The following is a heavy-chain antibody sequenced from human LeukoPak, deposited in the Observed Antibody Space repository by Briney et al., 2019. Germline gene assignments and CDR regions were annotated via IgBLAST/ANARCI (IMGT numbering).Heavy chain of an antibody. D-gene: IGHD6-13*01. J-gene: IGHJ3*02. Sequence: ASVKVSCKASGYTFTDYYMHWVRQAPGQGLEWMGWINPNSGGTNYAQKFQGRVTMTRDTSISTAYMELRRLRSDDTAVYYCARGGSSSWADAFDIWGQGTTVTVSS. V-gene: IGHV1-2*02. CDR3: ARGGSSSWADAFDI. CDR2: INPNSGGT. CDR1: GYTFTDYY.